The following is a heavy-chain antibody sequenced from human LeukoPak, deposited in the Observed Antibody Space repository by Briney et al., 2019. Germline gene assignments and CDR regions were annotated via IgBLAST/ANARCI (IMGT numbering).Heavy chain of an antibody. CDR3: ARLYGDYYISAFDI. CDR1: GGSFSGYY. D-gene: IGHD4-17*01. Sequence: SETLSLTCAVYGGSFSGYYWSWIRQPPGKGLEWIGSIYYSGSTYYNPSLKSRVTISVDTSKNQFSLKLSSVTAADTAVYYCARLYGDYYISAFDIWGQGTMVTVSS. V-gene: IGHV4-34*01. CDR2: IYYSGST. J-gene: IGHJ3*02.